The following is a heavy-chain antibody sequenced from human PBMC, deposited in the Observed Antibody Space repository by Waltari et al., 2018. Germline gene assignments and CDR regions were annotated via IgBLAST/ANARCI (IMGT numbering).Heavy chain of an antibody. CDR2: IYHSGST. CDR1: GYSISSGYY. D-gene: IGHD4-17*01. J-gene: IGHJ4*02. CDR3: ARGTVTMFDY. Sequence: QVQLQESGPGLVKPSETLSLICTVSGYSISSGYYWGWIRQPPGKGLEWIGSIYHSGSTYYNPSLKSRVTISVDTSKNQFSLKLSSVTAADTAVYYCARGTVTMFDYWGQGTLVTVSS. V-gene: IGHV4-38-2*02.